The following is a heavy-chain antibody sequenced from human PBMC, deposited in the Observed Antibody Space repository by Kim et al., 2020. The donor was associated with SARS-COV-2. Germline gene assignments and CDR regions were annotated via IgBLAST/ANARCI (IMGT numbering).Heavy chain of an antibody. Sequence: ASVKVSCKASGYSFTSYGISWMRQAPGQGLEWMGWISAYNDNTNYAQKLQGRVTMTTDTSTSTAYMELRSLRSDDTAVYYCARDRVIMVRGVINLDYWGQGTLVTVSS. CDR1: GYSFTSYG. CDR3: ARDRVIMVRGVINLDY. V-gene: IGHV1-18*01. D-gene: IGHD3-10*01. CDR2: ISAYNDNT. J-gene: IGHJ4*02.